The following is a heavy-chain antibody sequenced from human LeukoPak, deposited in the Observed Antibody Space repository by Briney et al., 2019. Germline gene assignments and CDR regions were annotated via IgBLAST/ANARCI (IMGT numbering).Heavy chain of an antibody. Sequence: GGSLRLSCAASGFTFSSYSMNWVRQAPGKGLEWVSYISSSSSTIYYADSAKGRFTISRDNAKNSLYLQMNSLRAEDTAVYYCARSRAGGYRDFDYWGQGTLVTVSS. D-gene: IGHD3-16*01. CDR2: ISSSSSTI. J-gene: IGHJ4*02. V-gene: IGHV3-48*01. CDR1: GFTFSSYS. CDR3: ARSRAGGYRDFDY.